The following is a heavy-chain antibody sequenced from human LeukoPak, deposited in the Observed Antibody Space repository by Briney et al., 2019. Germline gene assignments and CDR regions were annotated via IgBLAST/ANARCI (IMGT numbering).Heavy chain of an antibody. V-gene: IGHV4-34*01. D-gene: IGHD6-19*01. CDR2: IDHSGST. Sequence: SETLSLTCGVFGGSFSGYYWSWIRQPPGKGLEWIGEIDHSGSTKYNPSLKSRVTISVDTSKNQFSLKLSSVTAADTAVYYCASGPASGWYGGYFDYWGQGTLVTVSS. J-gene: IGHJ4*02. CDR1: GGSFSGYY. CDR3: ASGPASGWYGGYFDY.